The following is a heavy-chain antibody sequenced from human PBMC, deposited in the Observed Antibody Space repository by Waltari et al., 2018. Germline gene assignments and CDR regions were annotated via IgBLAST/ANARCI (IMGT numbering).Heavy chain of an antibody. Sequence: EVQLVQSGAEVKKPGESLKISCKGSGYSFTSYWIGWVRQVPGKGLEWMGIIYPGDSDTRYSPSFQGQVTISADKSISTAYLQWSSLKASDTAMYYCASRITMVRGVLPDAFDIWGQGTMVTVSS. CDR3: ASRITMVRGVLPDAFDI. V-gene: IGHV5-51*01. D-gene: IGHD3-10*01. J-gene: IGHJ3*02. CDR1: GYSFTSYW. CDR2: IYPGDSDT.